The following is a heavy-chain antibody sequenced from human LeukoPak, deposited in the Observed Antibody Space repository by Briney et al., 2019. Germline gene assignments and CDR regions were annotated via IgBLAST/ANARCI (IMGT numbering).Heavy chain of an antibody. CDR2: IYPGDSDT. CDR3: ARQRDYGDYMAYFDY. Sequence: GESLKISCKGSGYSFTSYWIGRERQMPGKGLEWMGIIYPGDSDTRYSPSFQGQVTISADKSISTAYLQWRSLKASDTAMYYCARQRDYGDYMAYFDYWGQGTLVTVSS. J-gene: IGHJ4*02. D-gene: IGHD4-17*01. CDR1: GYSFTSYW. V-gene: IGHV5-51*01.